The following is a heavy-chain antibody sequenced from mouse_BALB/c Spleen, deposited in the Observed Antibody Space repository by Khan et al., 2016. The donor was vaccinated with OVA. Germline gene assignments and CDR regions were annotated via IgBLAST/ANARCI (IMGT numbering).Heavy chain of an antibody. V-gene: IGHV5-6*01. D-gene: IGHD1-1*01. CDR2: VSTGGHYT. Sequence: EVMLVESGGDVVKPGGSLKLSCAASGFTFSTYGMSWVRQTPDKRLEWVATVSTGGHYTYYPDTVKGRFTISSDNAKNTLYLQMSSLKSGDTAMIYCARLAYYYYSEGFAYWGQGTLVTVSA. CDR1: GFTFSTYG. J-gene: IGHJ3*01. CDR3: ARLAYYYYSEGFAY.